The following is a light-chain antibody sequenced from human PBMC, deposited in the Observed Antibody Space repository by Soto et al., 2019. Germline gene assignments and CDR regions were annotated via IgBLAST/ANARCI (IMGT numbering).Light chain of an antibody. J-gene: IGLJ3*02. CDR3: SSYTGSNNLGV. CDR1: SSDIGGYTY. CDR2: EVN. V-gene: IGLV2-8*01. Sequence: SALTQPPSASGSPGQSVTISCTGTSSDIGGYTYVSWYQQHPGKAPKLMLYEVNKRPSGVPDRFSGSKSGNTASLSVSGLQAEDEADYYCSSYTGSNNLGVFGGGTKVTVL.